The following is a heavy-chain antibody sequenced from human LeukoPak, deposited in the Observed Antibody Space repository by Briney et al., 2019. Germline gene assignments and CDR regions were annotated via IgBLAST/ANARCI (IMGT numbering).Heavy chain of an antibody. D-gene: IGHD3/OR15-3a*01. CDR3: ARGTYYYEF. CDR1: KFTFSDYY. CDR2: MNQFGTEI. V-gene: IGHV3-7*04. Sequence: GGSLRLSCAASKFTFSDYYMTWVRHGPGKGPEWVAYMNQFGTEIKYLDSVKGRFTISRDNAKNSLYLWMTSLTADDTAVYYCARGTYYYEFWGQGTLVIVSS. J-gene: IGHJ4*02.